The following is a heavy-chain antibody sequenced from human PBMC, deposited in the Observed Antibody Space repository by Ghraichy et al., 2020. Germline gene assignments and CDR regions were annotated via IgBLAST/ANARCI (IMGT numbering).Heavy chain of an antibody. Sequence: LSLTCATSGLTFSNAWMSWVRQAPGKGLEWVGRIKSKADGGTADYAAPVKGRFTISRDDSKNTLYLQMNSLKTEDTAVYYCTTGDDYDFWSGPDAFDIWGQGTSVTVSS. CDR3: TTGDDYDFWSGPDAFDI. J-gene: IGHJ3*02. CDR1: GLTFSNAW. D-gene: IGHD3-3*01. V-gene: IGHV3-15*01. CDR2: IKSKADGGTA.